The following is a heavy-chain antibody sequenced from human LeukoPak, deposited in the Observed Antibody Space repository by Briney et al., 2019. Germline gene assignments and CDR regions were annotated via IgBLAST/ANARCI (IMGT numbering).Heavy chain of an antibody. CDR2: INHSGST. CDR3: ARGGTVTSLDY. CDR1: GGSFSGYY. Sequence: SETLSLTCAVYGGSFSGYYWSWIRQPPGKGLEWIGEINHSGSTNYNPSLKSRVTISVDTSKNQFSLKLSSVTAAATAVYYCARGGTVTSLDYWGQGTLVTVSS. D-gene: IGHD4-17*01. J-gene: IGHJ4*02. V-gene: IGHV4-34*01.